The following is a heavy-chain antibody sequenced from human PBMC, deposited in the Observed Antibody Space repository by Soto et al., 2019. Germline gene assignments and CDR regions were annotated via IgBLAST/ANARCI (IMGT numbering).Heavy chain of an antibody. CDR2: ISGYNGNT. Sequence: QVQLVQSGAEVKKPGASVKVSCKASGYTFSNYGISWVRQAPGQGPEWMGWISGYNGNTNYAQTLQGRVTMTTDTSTSTAYMELRSLRYDDTAEYYCARGGSSWSAEYYQHWGQGTLVIVSS. CDR3: ARGGSSWSAEYYQH. V-gene: IGHV1-18*01. D-gene: IGHD6-13*01. CDR1: GYTFSNYG. J-gene: IGHJ1*01.